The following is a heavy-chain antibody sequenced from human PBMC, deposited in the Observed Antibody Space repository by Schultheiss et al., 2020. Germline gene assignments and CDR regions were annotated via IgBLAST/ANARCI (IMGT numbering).Heavy chain of an antibody. CDR1: GFTLRSYS. D-gene: IGHD3-22*01. CDR3: ARDYFDSSSYSEFYQYHMDV. CDR2: ISSSSSNI. J-gene: IGHJ6*03. V-gene: IGHV3-48*02. Sequence: GESLKISCVASGFTLRSYSMNWVRQAPGQGLEWVSYISSSSSNIYYADSVKGRFTISRDNAKNSLYLQMNSLRDEDTALYFCARDYFDSSSYSEFYQYHMDVWGKGTTVTVSS.